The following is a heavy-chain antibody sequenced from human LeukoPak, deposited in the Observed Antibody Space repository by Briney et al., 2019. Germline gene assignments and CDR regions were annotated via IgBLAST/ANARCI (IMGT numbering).Heavy chain of an antibody. CDR3: ARKGPIAATGPDY. D-gene: IGHD6-13*01. Sequence: SETLSLTCTVSGGSISSYYWSWIRQPPGKGLEWLGYIYNSRDTNYNPSLKGRVTFSADTSKNQFSLKLSSVTAADTAVYYCARKGPIAATGPDYWGQGTLVTVSS. J-gene: IGHJ4*02. CDR1: GGSISSYY. CDR2: IYNSRDT. V-gene: IGHV4-59*01.